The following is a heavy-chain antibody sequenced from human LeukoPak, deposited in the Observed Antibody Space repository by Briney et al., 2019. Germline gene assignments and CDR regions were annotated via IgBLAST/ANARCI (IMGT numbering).Heavy chain of an antibody. D-gene: IGHD3-3*01. CDR3: ARDPLITIFGVVNPESGMDV. CDR2: ISSSGSTI. Sequence: GGSLRLSCAASGFTFSDYYMSWIRQAPGKGLEWVSYISSSGSTIYYADSVKGRFTISRDNAKNSLYLQMNSLRAEDTAVYYCARDPLITIFGVVNPESGMDVWGQGTTVTVSS. V-gene: IGHV3-11*04. CDR1: GFTFSDYY. J-gene: IGHJ6*02.